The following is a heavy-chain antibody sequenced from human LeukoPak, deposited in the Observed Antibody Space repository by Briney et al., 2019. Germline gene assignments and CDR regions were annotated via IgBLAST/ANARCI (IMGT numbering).Heavy chain of an antibody. CDR1: GGSISGSSYY. Sequence: SETLSLTCTVSGGSISGSSYYWGWSRQPPGEGLEWIGSISSSGTTYYNPSLKSRLTISVDTSKNQFSLKLSSVTAADTAVYYCARRLVGTTPGHYWGQGALVTISS. CDR3: ARRLVGTTPGHY. J-gene: IGHJ4*02. CDR2: ISSSGTT. D-gene: IGHD2/OR15-2a*01. V-gene: IGHV4-39*01.